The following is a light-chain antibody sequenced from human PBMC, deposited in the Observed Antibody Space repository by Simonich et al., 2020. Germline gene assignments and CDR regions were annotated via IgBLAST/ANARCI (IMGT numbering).Light chain of an antibody. Sequence: SYELTQPPLVSVSPRQTARITCSGDALPKQYAYWYQQKPGQAPVLVIYKDSERPSGLPERFSGSSSGTTVTLTISGVQAEDEADYYCQSADSSGTYVVFGGGTKLTVL. CDR3: QSADSSGTYVV. CDR2: KDS. CDR1: ALPKQY. J-gene: IGLJ2*01. V-gene: IGLV3-25*03.